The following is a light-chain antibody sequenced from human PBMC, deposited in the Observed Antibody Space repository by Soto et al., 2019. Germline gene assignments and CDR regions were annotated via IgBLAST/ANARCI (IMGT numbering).Light chain of an antibody. CDR3: QQYATAPGT. V-gene: IGKV3-20*01. Sequence: EIVLTQSPDTLSLSPGERATLSCRASQSISSTHLVWYQQKPGQAPSLLSFGASSRATGITDRFSGSGSGTDFTLTISGLEPEDFAVYYCQQYATAPGTFGLGTKVAIK. CDR2: GAS. CDR1: QSISSTH. J-gene: IGKJ1*01.